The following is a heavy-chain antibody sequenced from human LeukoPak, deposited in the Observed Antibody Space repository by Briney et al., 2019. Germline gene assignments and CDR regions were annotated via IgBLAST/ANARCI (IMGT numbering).Heavy chain of an antibody. V-gene: IGHV4-4*07. J-gene: IGHJ3*02. D-gene: IGHD1-26*01. CDR1: GGSISSYY. Sequence: PSETLSLTCTVSGGSISSYYWSWIRQPAGKGLEWIGRIYSSGSANYNPSLKSRVTMSVDASKNQFSLKLSSVTAAETAVYYCARGIIRSYGAFDIWGQGTMVTVSS. CDR2: IYSSGSA. CDR3: ARGIIRSYGAFDI.